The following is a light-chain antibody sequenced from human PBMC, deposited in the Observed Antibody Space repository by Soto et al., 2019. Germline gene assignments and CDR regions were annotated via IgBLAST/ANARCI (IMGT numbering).Light chain of an antibody. Sequence: EIVLTQSPGTLSLSPGERATLSCRASQSVSSSYLAWYQQKPGQAPRLLIYGASSRATGIPDRFSGSGSGTDFTLTISRLEPEEFAVYYCQQYGSSPWPFGQGTNVEIK. CDR2: GAS. J-gene: IGKJ1*01. V-gene: IGKV3-20*01. CDR3: QQYGSSPWP. CDR1: QSVSSSY.